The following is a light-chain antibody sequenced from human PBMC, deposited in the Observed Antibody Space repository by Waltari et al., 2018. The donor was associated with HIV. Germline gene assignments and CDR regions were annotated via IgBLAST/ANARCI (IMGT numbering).Light chain of an antibody. CDR2: DVI. CDR3: SSHAGSKVV. CDR1: RSHVGGSHY. Sequence: QSALTQPPSASGSPGPSVTLSCPGTRSHVGGSHYVSWHHQHPGKAPKLMIYDVIKRPSGVPDRFSGSKSGNTASLTVSGLQPEDEADYYCSSHAGSKVVFGGGTRLTVL. V-gene: IGLV2-8*01. J-gene: IGLJ2*01.